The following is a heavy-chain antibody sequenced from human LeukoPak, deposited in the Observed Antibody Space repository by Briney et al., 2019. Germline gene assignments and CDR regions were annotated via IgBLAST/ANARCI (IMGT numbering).Heavy chain of an antibody. V-gene: IGHV1-69*04. CDR3: ARDLFRTVGSGY. D-gene: IGHD2-21*01. J-gene: IGHJ4*02. CDR2: IIPILGIA. Sequence: SVKVSCKASGGTFSSYTISWVRQAPGQGLEWMGRIIPILGIANYAQKFQGRVTITADKSTSTAYMELSSLRSEDTAVYYCARDLFRTVGSGYWGQGTLVTVSS. CDR1: GGTFSSYT.